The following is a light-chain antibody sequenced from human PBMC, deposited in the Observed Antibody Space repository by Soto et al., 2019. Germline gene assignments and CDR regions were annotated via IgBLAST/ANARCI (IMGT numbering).Light chain of an antibody. CDR2: GPS. J-gene: IGKJ2*01. CDR1: QSVSSN. Sequence: EIVMTQSPATLSVSPGERATLSCRASQSVSSNLAWYQQKPGQAPRLLIYGPSTRATGVPARFSGSGSGTEFSLTISSLKSEDFAVYYCQQYNNWPGTFGQGTKLEI. CDR3: QQYNNWPGT. V-gene: IGKV3-15*01.